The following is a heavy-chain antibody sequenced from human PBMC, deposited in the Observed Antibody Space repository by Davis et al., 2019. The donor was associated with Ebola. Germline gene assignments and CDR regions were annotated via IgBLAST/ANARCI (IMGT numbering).Heavy chain of an antibody. V-gene: IGHV1-18*01. CDR3: ARGTSSGWLGNWFDP. CDR2: ISAYNGNT. CDR1: GYTFTIYG. D-gene: IGHD6-19*01. Sequence: ASVKVSCKASGYTFTIYGISWVRQAPGQGLEWMGWISAYNGNTNYAQKLQGRVTMTTDTSTSTAYMELRSLRSDDTAVYYCARGTSSGWLGNWFDPWGQGTLVTVSS. J-gene: IGHJ5*02.